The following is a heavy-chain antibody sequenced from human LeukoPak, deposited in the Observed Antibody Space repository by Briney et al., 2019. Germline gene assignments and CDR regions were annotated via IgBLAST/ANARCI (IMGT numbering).Heavy chain of an antibody. J-gene: IGHJ3*02. CDR1: GFTFSGSA. D-gene: IGHD3-16*01. CDR2: LKNKANNYAT. V-gene: IGHV3-73*01. Sequence: GGSLRLSCAASGFTFSGSAIHWVRQASGRGLEWVGRLKNKANNYATAYAASVRGSFSISRDDLKNPAYLQMNSLKNEDTAVYYCTSLLTTFGFDIWGQGTMVTVSS. CDR3: TSLLTTFGFDI.